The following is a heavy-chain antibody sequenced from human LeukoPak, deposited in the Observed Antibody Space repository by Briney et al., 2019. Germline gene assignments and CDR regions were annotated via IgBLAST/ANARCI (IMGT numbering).Heavy chain of an antibody. D-gene: IGHD2-21*02. CDR3: AKGQLAYCGGDCYDDTENWFDP. CDR2: ISGYGDST. CDR1: GFTFSSFA. V-gene: IGHV3-23*01. J-gene: IGHJ5*02. Sequence: QPGGSLRLSCSASGFTFSSFAMNWVRQAPGKGLEWVSIISGYGDSTYYTDSVKGRFTISRDNSKNTLYLQMNSLRAEDTAVYYCAKGQLAYCGGDCYDDTENWFDPWGQGTLVTVSS.